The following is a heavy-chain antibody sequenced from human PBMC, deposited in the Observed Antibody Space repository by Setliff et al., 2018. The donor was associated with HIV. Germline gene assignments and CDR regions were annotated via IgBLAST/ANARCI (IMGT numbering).Heavy chain of an antibody. J-gene: IGHJ6*03. CDR2: ITSSSRTI. CDR1: GFTFSSYS. V-gene: IGHV3-48*01. CDR3: ARGGYSSSWYVDSYYMDV. D-gene: IGHD6-13*01. Sequence: GGSLRLSCAASGFTFSSYSMNWVRQAPGKGLEWVSYITSSSRTIYYADSVEGRFTISRDNAKNSLYLQMNSLRAEDTAVYYCARGGYSSSWYVDSYYMDVWGKGNTVTVSS.